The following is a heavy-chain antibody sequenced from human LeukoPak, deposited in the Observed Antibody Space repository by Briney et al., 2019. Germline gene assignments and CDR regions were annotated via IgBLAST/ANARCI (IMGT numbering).Heavy chain of an antibody. CDR2: FDPEDGET. Sequence: ASVKVPCKVSGYTLTELSMHWVRQAPGKGLEWMGGFDPEDGETIYAQKFQGRVTMTEDTSTDTAYMELSSLRSEDTAVYYCATRFPLRFLEWLFWFDPWGQGTLVTVSS. CDR3: ATRFPLRFLEWLFWFDP. J-gene: IGHJ5*02. V-gene: IGHV1-24*01. D-gene: IGHD3-3*01. CDR1: GYTLTELS.